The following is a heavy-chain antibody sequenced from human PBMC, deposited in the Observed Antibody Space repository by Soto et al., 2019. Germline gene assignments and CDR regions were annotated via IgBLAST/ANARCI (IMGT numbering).Heavy chain of an antibody. J-gene: IGHJ4*02. CDR3: ARDGSMYYYDSSGYYYFDY. Sequence: GGSLRLSCAASGFTFSSYAMHWVRQAPGKGLEWVAVISYDGSNKYYADSVKGRFTISRDNSKNTLYLQMNSLRAEDTAVYYCARDGSMYYYDSSGYYYFDYWGQGTLVTVSS. V-gene: IGHV3-30*04. CDR2: ISYDGSNK. D-gene: IGHD3-22*01. CDR1: GFTFSSYA.